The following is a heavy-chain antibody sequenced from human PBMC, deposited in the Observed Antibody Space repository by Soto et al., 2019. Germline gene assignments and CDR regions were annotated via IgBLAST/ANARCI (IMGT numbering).Heavy chain of an antibody. D-gene: IGHD3-3*01. CDR3: ARASRGVTYGLSYYYYYMDV. CDR2: MNPNSGNT. Sequence: ASVKVYCKAAGYTFTSYDINWGRQATGQGLEWMGWMNPNSGNTGYAQKFQGRVTMTRNTSISTAYMELSSLRSEDTAVYYCARASRGVTYGLSYYYYYMDVWGKGTTLTVSS. CDR1: GYTFTSYD. V-gene: IGHV1-8*01. J-gene: IGHJ6*03.